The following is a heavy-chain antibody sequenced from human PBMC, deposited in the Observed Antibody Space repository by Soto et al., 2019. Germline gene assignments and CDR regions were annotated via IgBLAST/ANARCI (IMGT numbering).Heavy chain of an antibody. CDR2: IYSGGST. D-gene: IGHD3-22*01. Sequence: GGSLRLSCAASGFPGSSNYMSWVRQAPGKGLEWVSLIYSGGSTYYPDSLKGRFTISRDNSNNTLYLQMNSLRAEDTAVYYCARVTSYYHASSGPDIWGQGTMVTVSS. CDR1: GFPGSSNY. CDR3: ARVTSYYHASSGPDI. V-gene: IGHV3-66*01. J-gene: IGHJ3*02.